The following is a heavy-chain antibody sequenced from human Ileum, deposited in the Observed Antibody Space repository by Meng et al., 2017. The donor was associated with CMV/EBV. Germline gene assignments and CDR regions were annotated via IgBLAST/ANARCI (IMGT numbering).Heavy chain of an antibody. Sequence: LEGWGPAPVTASEPLTLPCPVHGCCIHSGTYYWAWYRQAPGKGLEWIVNIYYSGSTYDNPSLNSRVTMSVDTFKNQFSLKLTSVTAADTAVYYCAGDWGPYSSRGYFDPWGQGTLVTVSS. CDR2: IYYSGST. CDR3: AGDWGPYSSRGYFDP. J-gene: IGHJ5*02. D-gene: IGHD6-13*01. CDR1: GCCIHSGTYY. V-gene: IGHV4-39*07.